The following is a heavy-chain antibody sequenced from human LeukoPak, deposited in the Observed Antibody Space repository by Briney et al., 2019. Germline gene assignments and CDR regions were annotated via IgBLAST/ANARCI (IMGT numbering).Heavy chain of an antibody. J-gene: IGHJ6*02. Sequence: SETLSLICAVYGGSFSGYYWSWIRQPPGKGLEWIGEINHSGSTNYNPSLKSRVTISVDTSKNQFSLKLGSVTAADTAVYYCAVYPPQPHYDWGQGTTVTVSS. V-gene: IGHV4-34*01. CDR1: GGSFSGYY. D-gene: IGHD3-3*01. CDR2: INHSGST. CDR3: AVYPPQPHYD.